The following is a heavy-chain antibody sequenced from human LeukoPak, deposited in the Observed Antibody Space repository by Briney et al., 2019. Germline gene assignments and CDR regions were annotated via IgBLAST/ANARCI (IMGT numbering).Heavy chain of an antibody. J-gene: IGHJ4*01. CDR2: IYYSGST. CDR3: ARGFGGYDY. D-gene: IGHD5-12*01. Sequence: SETLSLTCTVSGGSISSYYWSWIRQPPGKGLEWIGSIYYSGSTNYSPALRSRVTISVDTSKNQFSLKLRSVTAADTAIYYCARGFGGYDYWGHGTLVTISS. V-gene: IGHV4-59*01. CDR1: GGSISSYY.